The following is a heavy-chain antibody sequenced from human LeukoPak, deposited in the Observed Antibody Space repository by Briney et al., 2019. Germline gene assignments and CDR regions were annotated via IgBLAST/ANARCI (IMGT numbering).Heavy chain of an antibody. Sequence: SETLSLTCTVSGGSISSSYWSWIRQPAGKGLEWIGRIYTSGRSNYSPSLKSRVTMSVDTSKNQISLNLSSVTAADTAGYYCAKGESTSSPTGFDYWGQGTLVTVSS. D-gene: IGHD6-6*01. V-gene: IGHV4-4*07. CDR3: AKGESTSSPTGFDY. J-gene: IGHJ4*02. CDR2: IYTSGRS. CDR1: GGSISSSY.